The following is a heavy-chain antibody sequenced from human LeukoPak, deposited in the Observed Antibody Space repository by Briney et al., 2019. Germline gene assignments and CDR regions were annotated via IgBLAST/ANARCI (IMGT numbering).Heavy chain of an antibody. Sequence: GASVKVSCKASGYTFTGYYMHWVRQAPGQGLEWMGWINPNSGGTNYAQKFQGRVTMTRDTSISTAYMELSRLRSDDTAVYYCARDLYDSSLEGFDYWGQGTLVTVSS. CDR1: GYTFTGYY. J-gene: IGHJ4*02. D-gene: IGHD3-22*01. CDR3: ARDLYDSSLEGFDY. CDR2: INPNSGGT. V-gene: IGHV1-2*02.